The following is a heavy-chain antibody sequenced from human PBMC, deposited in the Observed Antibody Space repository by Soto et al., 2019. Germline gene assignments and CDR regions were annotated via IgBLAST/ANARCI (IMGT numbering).Heavy chain of an antibody. V-gene: IGHV3-7*01. J-gene: IGHJ6*02. CDR3: ARSRRRYFDMGFYYYYGMDV. CDR2: IKQDGSEK. CDR1: GFTFSSYW. Sequence: PGGSLRLSCAASGFTFSSYWMSWVRQAPGKGLEWVANIKQDGSEKYYVDSVKGRFTISRDNAKNSLYLQMNSLRAEDTAVYYCARSRRRYFDMGFYYYYGMDVWGQGTTVTVSS. D-gene: IGHD3-9*01.